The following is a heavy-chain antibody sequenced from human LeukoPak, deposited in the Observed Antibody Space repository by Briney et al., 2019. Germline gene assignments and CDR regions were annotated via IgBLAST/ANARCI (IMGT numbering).Heavy chain of an antibody. CDR3: ETEEVGEGYYGSGSYV. CDR2: SNPNSCGT. Sequence: ASVKVSCKTSGYTFTNYDIDWVRQAPSQGLEWMGWSNPNSCGTNYAQKSHGSVTITWDTSINTASLELSRLRSDDTAVYYCETEEVGEGYYGSGSYVWGQGALVTVSS. D-gene: IGHD3-10*01. V-gene: IGHV1-2*02. CDR1: GYTFTNYD. J-gene: IGHJ4*02.